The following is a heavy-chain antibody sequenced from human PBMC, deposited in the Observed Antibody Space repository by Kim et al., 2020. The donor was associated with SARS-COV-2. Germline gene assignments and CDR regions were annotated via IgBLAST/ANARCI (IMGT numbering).Heavy chain of an antibody. CDR1: GGSISSYY. V-gene: IGHV4-59*01. CDR3: ARVRLVVSMIDAFDI. J-gene: IGHJ3*02. D-gene: IGHD3-22*01. Sequence: SETLSLTCTVSGGSISSYYWSWIRQPPGKGLEWIGYIYYSGSTNYNPALKSRVTISVDTSKNPFSLKLSSVTAADTAVYYCARVRLVVSMIDAFDIWGQGTMVTVSS. CDR2: IYYSGST.